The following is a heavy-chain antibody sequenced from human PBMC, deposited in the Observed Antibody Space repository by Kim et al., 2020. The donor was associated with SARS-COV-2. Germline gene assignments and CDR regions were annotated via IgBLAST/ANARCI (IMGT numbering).Heavy chain of an antibody. J-gene: IGHJ5*02. V-gene: IGHV1-2*04. D-gene: IGHD3-10*01. CDR2: INPNSGGT. Sequence: ASVKVSCKASGYTFTGYYMHWVRQAPGQGLEWMGWINPNSGGTNYAQKFQGWVTMTRDTSISTAYMELSRLRSDDTAVYYCARGSRITMVRGADPGWFDPWGQGTLVTVSS. CDR1: GYTFTGYY. CDR3: ARGSRITMVRGADPGWFDP.